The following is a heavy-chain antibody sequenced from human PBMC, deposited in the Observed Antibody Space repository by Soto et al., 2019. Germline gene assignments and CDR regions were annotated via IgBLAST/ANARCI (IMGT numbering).Heavy chain of an antibody. CDR3: ARGEGELYGRRYYYGMDV. V-gene: IGHV3-21*01. CDR1: GFTFSSYS. CDR2: ISSSSSYI. D-gene: IGHD3-16*01. J-gene: IGHJ6*02. Sequence: PGGSLRLSCAASGFTFSSYSMNWVRQAPGKGLEWVSSISSSSSYIYYADSVKGRFTISRDNAKNSLYLQMNSLRAEDTAVYYCARGEGELYGRRYYYGMDVWGQGTKVTVSS.